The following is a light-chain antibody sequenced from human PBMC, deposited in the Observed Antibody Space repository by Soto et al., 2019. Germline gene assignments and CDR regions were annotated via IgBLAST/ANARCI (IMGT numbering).Light chain of an antibody. V-gene: IGLV1-44*01. CDR3: LSWDDSLNVRV. Sequence: QSVLTQPPSASGTPGQRVTISCSGNSSNIGSNTINWYQQLPGTAPKLLIYNNNQRPSGVPDRFSGPKSGTSASLAISGLQSEDEADYYCLSWDDSLNVRVFGGGTQLTVL. CDR2: NNN. J-gene: IGLJ3*02. CDR1: SSNIGSNT.